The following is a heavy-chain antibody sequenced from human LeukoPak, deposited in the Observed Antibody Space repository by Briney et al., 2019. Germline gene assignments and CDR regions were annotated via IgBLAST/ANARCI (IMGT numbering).Heavy chain of an antibody. CDR1: GFTFSTYT. CDR3: ARGLGGALSDY. CDR2: ISSTSTYI. Sequence: GGSLRLSCAASGFTFSTYTMHWVRQAPGKGLEWVSIISSTSTYIYFADSVKGRFTISRDNAKNSLYLQMDSLRAEDTAVYYCARGLGGALSDYWGQGTLVTVSS. J-gene: IGHJ4*02. V-gene: IGHV3-21*01. D-gene: IGHD3-16*01.